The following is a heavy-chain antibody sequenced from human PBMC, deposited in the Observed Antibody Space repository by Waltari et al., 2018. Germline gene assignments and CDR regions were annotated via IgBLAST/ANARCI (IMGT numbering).Heavy chain of an antibody. J-gene: IGHJ4*02. CDR1: GFTFSSYW. CDR3: ARDKSSPNIATFDY. D-gene: IGHD6-13*01. Sequence: EVQLVESGGGLVQPGGSLRLSCAASGFTFSSYWMHWVRQAPGKGLVWVPPINSDGSSTSYADSVKGRFTISRDNAKNTMYLQMNSLRAEDTAVYYCARDKSSPNIATFDYWGQGTLVTVSS. V-gene: IGHV3-74*01. CDR2: INSDGSST.